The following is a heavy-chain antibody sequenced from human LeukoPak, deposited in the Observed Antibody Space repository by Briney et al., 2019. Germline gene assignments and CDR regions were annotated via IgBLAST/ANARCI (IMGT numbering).Heavy chain of an antibody. D-gene: IGHD5-12*01. Sequence: GASVKVSRKASGGTFSSYAISWVRQAPGQGLEWMGGIVPIFGTANYAQKFQGRVTITADESTSTAYMELSSLRSEDTAVYYCARSGYSGYDRRGAYYFDYWGQGTLVTVSS. V-gene: IGHV1-69*13. CDR3: ARSGYSGYDRRGAYYFDY. J-gene: IGHJ4*02. CDR2: IVPIFGTA. CDR1: GGTFSSYA.